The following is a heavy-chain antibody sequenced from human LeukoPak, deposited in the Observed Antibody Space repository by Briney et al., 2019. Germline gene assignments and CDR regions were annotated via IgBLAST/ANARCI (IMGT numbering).Heavy chain of an antibody. CDR3: TRYTSIAAAGNGY. CDR2: IRSKANSYAT. D-gene: IGHD6-13*01. J-gene: IGHJ4*02. CDR1: GFTFSGSA. V-gene: IGHV3-73*01. Sequence: QPGGSLRLSCAASGFTFSGSAMHWVRQASGKGLEWVGRIRSKANSYATAYAASVKGRFTISRDDSKNTVYLQMNSLKTEDTAVYYCTRYTSIAAAGNGYWGQGTLVTVSS.